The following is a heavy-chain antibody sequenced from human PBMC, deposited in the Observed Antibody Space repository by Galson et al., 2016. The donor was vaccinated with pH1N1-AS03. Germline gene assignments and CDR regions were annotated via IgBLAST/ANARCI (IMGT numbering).Heavy chain of an antibody. CDR1: GFTVSTHY. D-gene: IGHD6-6*01. Sequence: SLRLSCAASGFTVSTHYINWVRQAPGKGLEWVSVIYDGGSTYYADSVKGRFTISGDNSRNTVYLQMTSLRPEDTGVYYCAREGKMAARLAFDYWGQGTLVAVSS. CDR3: AREGKMAARLAFDY. CDR2: IYDGGST. J-gene: IGHJ4*02. V-gene: IGHV3-53*05.